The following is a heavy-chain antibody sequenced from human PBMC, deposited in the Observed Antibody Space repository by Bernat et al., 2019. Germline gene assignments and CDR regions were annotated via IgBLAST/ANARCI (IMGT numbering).Heavy chain of an antibody. D-gene: IGHD5-12*01. CDR3: ARSARVVATIWDVYYYYGMDV. V-gene: IGHV1-2*04. Sequence: QVQLVQSGAEVKKPGASVKVSCKASGYTFTGYYMHWVRQAPGQGLEWMGWINPNSGGTNYAQKFQGWVTMTRDTSISTAYMELSRLRSDDTAVYYCARSARVVATIWDVYYYYGMDVWGQGTTVTVSS. CDR2: INPNSGGT. CDR1: GYTFTGYY. J-gene: IGHJ6*02.